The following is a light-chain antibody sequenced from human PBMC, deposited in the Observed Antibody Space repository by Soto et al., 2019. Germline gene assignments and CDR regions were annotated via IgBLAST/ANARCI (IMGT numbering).Light chain of an antibody. CDR2: LNSDGSH. Sequence: QSVLTQSPSASASLGASVKLTCTLSRGHSSYAIAWHQQQPEKGPRYLMKLNSDGSHSKGDGIPDRFSGSSSGAERYLTISSLQSEDEADYYCQTWGTGAHVVFGGGTKVTVL. J-gene: IGLJ2*01. CDR3: QTWGTGAHVV. V-gene: IGLV4-69*01. CDR1: RGHSSYA.